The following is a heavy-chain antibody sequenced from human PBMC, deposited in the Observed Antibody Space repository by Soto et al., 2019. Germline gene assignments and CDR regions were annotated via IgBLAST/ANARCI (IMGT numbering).Heavy chain of an antibody. J-gene: IGHJ3*02. CDR2: IYYSGST. D-gene: IGHD4-17*01. CDR1: PGSLRSYY. Sequence: PSETLSLTCTVSPGSLRSYYWSWIRQPPGKGLEWVGYIYYSGSTNYNPSLKGRVTISVDTSKNQFSLKLSSVTAADTAVYYCARRYGGAFDIWGQGTMVTVSS. CDR3: ARRYGGAFDI. V-gene: IGHV4-59*08.